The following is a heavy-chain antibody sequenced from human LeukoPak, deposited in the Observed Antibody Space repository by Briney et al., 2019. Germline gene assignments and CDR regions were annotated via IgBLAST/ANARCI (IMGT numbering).Heavy chain of an antibody. CDR2: IYHSGST. Sequence: PSETLSLTCAVSGGSISSGGYSWSWIRQPPGKGLEWIGYIYHSGSTYYNPSLKSRVTVSVDRSKNQFSLKLSSVTAADTAVYYCARAPQNYGGHYFDYWGQGTLVTVSS. J-gene: IGHJ4*02. CDR1: GGSISSGGYS. V-gene: IGHV4-30-2*01. D-gene: IGHD4-23*01. CDR3: ARAPQNYGGHYFDY.